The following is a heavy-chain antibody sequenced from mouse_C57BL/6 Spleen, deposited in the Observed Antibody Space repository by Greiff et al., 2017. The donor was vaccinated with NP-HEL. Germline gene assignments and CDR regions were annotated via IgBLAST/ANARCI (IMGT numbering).Heavy chain of an antibody. D-gene: IGHD3-3*01. CDR1: GFTFSSYG. V-gene: IGHV5-6*01. Sequence: EVQVVESGGDLVKPGGSLKLSCAASGFTFSSYGMSWVRQTPDKRLAWVATISSGGSYTYYPDSVKGRFTISRDNAKNTLYLQMSSLKSEDTARYYCASKGGTWYFDVWGTGTTVTVSS. CDR3: ASKGGTWYFDV. J-gene: IGHJ1*03. CDR2: ISSGGSYT.